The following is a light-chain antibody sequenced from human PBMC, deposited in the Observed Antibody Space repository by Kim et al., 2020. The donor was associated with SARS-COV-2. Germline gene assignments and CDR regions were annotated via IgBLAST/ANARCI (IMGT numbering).Light chain of an antibody. CDR2: EVT. CDR3: CSYAGSSTWV. CDR1: SSHVGTYNL. V-gene: IGLV2-23*02. Sequence: QSITISCTGTSSHVGTYNLVSWYQQHPGKAPKLMIYEVTKRPSGVSNRFSGSKSGNTASLTVSGLQAEDEADYYCCSYAGSSTWVFGGGTQLTVL. J-gene: IGLJ3*02.